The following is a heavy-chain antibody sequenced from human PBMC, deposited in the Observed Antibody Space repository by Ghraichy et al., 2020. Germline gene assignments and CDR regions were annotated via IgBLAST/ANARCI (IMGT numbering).Heavy chain of an antibody. Sequence: ASVKVSCKASGYTFAAYYMHWVRQAPGQGLEWMGWINSNTGGTNYAQKFQGRVTMTRDPSISTAYMELSWLRSDDTAVYYCARASYCGGDCYYYFDYWGQGTLVTVSS. CDR1: GYTFAAYY. D-gene: IGHD2-21*02. V-gene: IGHV1-2*02. J-gene: IGHJ4*02. CDR3: ARASYCGGDCYYYFDY. CDR2: INSNTGGT.